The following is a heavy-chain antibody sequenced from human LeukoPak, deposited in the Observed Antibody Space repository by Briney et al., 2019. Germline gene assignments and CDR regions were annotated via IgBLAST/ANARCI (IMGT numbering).Heavy chain of an antibody. J-gene: IGHJ4*02. V-gene: IGHV4-39*07. CDR2: IYYSGST. Sequence: PSETLSLACTVSGGSISSSSYYWGWIRQPPGKGLEWIGSIYYSGSTYYNPSLKSRVTISVDTSKNQFSLKLSSVTAADTAVYYCASLEKEVVGVNYYFDYWGQGTLVTVSS. D-gene: IGHD2-15*01. CDR1: GGSISSSSYY. CDR3: ASLEKEVVGVNYYFDY.